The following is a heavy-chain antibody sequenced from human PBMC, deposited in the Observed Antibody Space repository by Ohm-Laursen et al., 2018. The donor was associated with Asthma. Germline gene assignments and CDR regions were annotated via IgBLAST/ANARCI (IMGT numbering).Heavy chain of an antibody. V-gene: IGHV1-46*03. CDR1: GYTFIGYY. CDR2: MDPSSNFA. CDR3: ARDTGVGGGNSIDY. D-gene: IGHD4-23*01. J-gene: IGHJ4*02. Sequence: ASVKVSCNASGYTFIGYYIHWVRQAPGQGLGWMGIMDPSSNFATYAQKFQGRVTMTRDTSTSTLYMELSGLRSEDTAVYFCARDTGVGGGNSIDYWGQGTLVTVSS.